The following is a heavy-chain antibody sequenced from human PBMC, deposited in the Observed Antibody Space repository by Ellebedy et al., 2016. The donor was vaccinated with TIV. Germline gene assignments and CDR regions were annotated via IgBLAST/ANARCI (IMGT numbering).Heavy chain of an antibody. J-gene: IGHJ4*02. CDR3: ARGRFLEYFDY. Sequence: SETLSLXCTVSGGSISSYYWSWIRQPPGKGLEWIGYIYYSGSTNYNPSLKSRVTISVDTSKNQFSLKLSSVTAADTSVYYCARGRFLEYFDYWGQGTLVTVSS. CDR1: GGSISSYY. D-gene: IGHD3-3*01. V-gene: IGHV4-59*01. CDR2: IYYSGST.